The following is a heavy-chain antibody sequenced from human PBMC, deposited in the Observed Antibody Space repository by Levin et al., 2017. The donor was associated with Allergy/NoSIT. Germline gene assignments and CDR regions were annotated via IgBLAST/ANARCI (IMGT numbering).Heavy chain of an antibody. V-gene: IGHV3-30*04. CDR1: RFTFSSYA. CDR2: ISSDGKSQ. CDR3: TRGFPGGIYCGGDCYSIDY. D-gene: IGHD2-21*02. Sequence: GGSLRLSCEASRFTFSSYAMHWVRQAPGTGLEWLAVISSDGKSQYYADSVKGRFTISRDNSLHTLFLQLDSLRAEDTALYYCTRGFPGGIYCGGDCYSIDYWGQGTLVTVSS. J-gene: IGHJ4*02.